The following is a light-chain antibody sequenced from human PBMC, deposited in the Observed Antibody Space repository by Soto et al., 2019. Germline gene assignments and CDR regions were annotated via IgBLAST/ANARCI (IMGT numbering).Light chain of an antibody. J-gene: IGKJ1*01. CDR3: QQYGSSPPWT. Sequence: EIVLTQSPGTLSLSPGERATLSCRASQSVSRSYLAWYQQKPGQAPRLLIYGASSRDTGIPDRFSASGSGTDVTLTISRLEPEDFAVYYCQQYGSSPPWTFGQGTKVEIK. CDR2: GAS. V-gene: IGKV3-20*01. CDR1: QSVSRSY.